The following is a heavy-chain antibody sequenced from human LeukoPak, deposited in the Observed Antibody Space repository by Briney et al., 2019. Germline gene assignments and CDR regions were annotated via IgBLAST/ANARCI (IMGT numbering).Heavy chain of an antibody. CDR1: GFTFSSYW. V-gene: IGHV3-74*01. Sequence: GGSLRLSCAASGFTFSSYWMHWVRQAPGKGLVWVSRINSDGSNTTYADSVKGRFTISRDNAKNTLYLQMNSLRAEDTAVYYCARFSLVVGAMGYYFDYWGQGTLVTVSS. CDR2: INSDGSNT. D-gene: IGHD1-26*01. J-gene: IGHJ4*02. CDR3: ARFSLVVGAMGYYFDY.